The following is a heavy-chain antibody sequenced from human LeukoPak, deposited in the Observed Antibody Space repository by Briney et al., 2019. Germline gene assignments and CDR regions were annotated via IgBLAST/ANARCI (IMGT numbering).Heavy chain of an antibody. CDR2: MNPNSGNT. CDR3: ARGSVRIAADNWFDP. J-gene: IGHJ5*02. V-gene: IGHV1-8*02. CDR1: GGTFSSYA. Sequence: ASVKVSCKASGGTFSSYAISWVRQATGQGLEWMGWMNPNSGNTGYAQKFQGRVTMTRQTSISTAYMELSSLRSEDTAVYYCARGSVRIAADNWFDPWGQGTLVTVSS. D-gene: IGHD6-6*01.